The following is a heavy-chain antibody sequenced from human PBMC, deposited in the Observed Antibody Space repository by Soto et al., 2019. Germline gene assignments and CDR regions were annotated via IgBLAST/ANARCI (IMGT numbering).Heavy chain of an antibody. CDR3: ARGAGAYPQYSRYDYSLSWFDP. CDR1: GYTFTSYA. Sequence: ASVKVSCKASGYTFTSYAMNWVRQAHGQGLEWMGWINTNTGNPTYAQGFTGRFVFSLDTSVSTAYLQICSLKAEDTAVYYCARGAGAYPQYSRYDYSLSWFDPWGQGTLVTVSS. CDR2: INTNTGNP. J-gene: IGHJ5*02. D-gene: IGHD5-12*01. V-gene: IGHV7-4-1*01.